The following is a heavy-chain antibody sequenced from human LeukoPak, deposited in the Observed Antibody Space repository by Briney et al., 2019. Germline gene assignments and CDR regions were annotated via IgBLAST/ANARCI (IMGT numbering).Heavy chain of an antibody. J-gene: IGHJ2*01. CDR3: ARSTSSGWYQRYFDL. CDR1: GFTFSDYY. D-gene: IGHD6-19*01. V-gene: IGHV3-11*01. CDR2: ISSSDSTI. Sequence: PGGSLRLSCAASGFTFSDYYMSWIRQAPGKGLEWVSYISSSDSTIYYADSVKGRFTISRDNAKNSLYLQMNSLRAEDTPVYYCARSTSSGWYQRYFDLWGRGTLVTVSS.